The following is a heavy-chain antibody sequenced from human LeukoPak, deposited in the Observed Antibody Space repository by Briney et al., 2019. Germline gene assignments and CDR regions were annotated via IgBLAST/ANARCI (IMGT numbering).Heavy chain of an antibody. CDR1: GDSISSRNYY. D-gene: IGHD2/OR15-2a*01. V-gene: IGHV4-39*01. CDR2: MYYSGST. J-gene: IGHJ4*02. Sequence: PSETLSLTCTASGDSISSRNYYWGWIRQPPGKGLEWIGSMYYSGSTYYNPSLKSRVTISVDTSKNQFSLRLSSVTASDTAVYYCARNRGDYWGQGTLVTVSS. CDR3: ARNRGDY.